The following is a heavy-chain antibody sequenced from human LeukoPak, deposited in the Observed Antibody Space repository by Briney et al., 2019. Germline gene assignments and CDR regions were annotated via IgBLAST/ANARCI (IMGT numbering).Heavy chain of an antibody. CDR2: IHHSGST. Sequence: SETLSLTCAVYGGSFSGYYWSWIRQPPGKGLEWIGEIHHSGSTTYNPSLESRVTISVDTSKNQFSLNLSSVTAADTAVYYCARGASGYSYGWGQGTLVTVSS. V-gene: IGHV4-34*01. J-gene: IGHJ4*02. CDR1: GGSFSGYY. D-gene: IGHD5-18*01. CDR3: ARGASGYSYG.